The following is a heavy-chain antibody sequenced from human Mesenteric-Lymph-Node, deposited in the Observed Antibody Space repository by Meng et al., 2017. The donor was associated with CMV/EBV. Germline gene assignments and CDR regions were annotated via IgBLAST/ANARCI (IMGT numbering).Heavy chain of an antibody. D-gene: IGHD6-13*01. V-gene: IGHV1-69*02. CDR3: ARGYSTNYFDY. J-gene: IGHJ4*02. CDR1: GGTFSSYT. CDR2: IIPILGIA. Sequence: CKASGGTFSSYTISWVRQAPGQGLEWMGRIIPILGIANYAQKFQGRVTITADKSTSTAYMELSSLRSEDTAVYYCARGYSTNYFDYWGQGTLVTVSS.